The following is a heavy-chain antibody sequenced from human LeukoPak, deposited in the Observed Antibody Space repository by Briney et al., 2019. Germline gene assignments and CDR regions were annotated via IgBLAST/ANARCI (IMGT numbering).Heavy chain of an antibody. V-gene: IGHV3-30-3*01. CDR2: ISYDGSNK. CDR3: ARDYGSGWSPSYYFDY. CDR1: GFTFSSYA. J-gene: IGHJ4*02. Sequence: GGSLRLSCAASGFTFSSYAVHWVRQAPGKGLEWVAVISYDGSNKYYADSVKGRFTISRDNSKNTLYLQMNSLRAEDTAVYYCARDYGSGWSPSYYFDYWGQGTLVTVSS. D-gene: IGHD6-19*01.